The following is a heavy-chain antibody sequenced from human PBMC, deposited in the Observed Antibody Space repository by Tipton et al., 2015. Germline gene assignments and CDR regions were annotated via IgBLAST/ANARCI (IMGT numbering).Heavy chain of an antibody. Sequence: QSGAEVKKPGASVKVSCKASGYTFTDFYLHWVRQAPGQGLEWLGSINPRGGGTNYAQRFQGRVTLTRETSTNTVYMELRSLTSEDTAVYYCARELVDVAPPGAFDFWGQGTPVTVSS. D-gene: IGHD5-24*01. J-gene: IGHJ4*02. CDR3: ARELVDVAPPGAFDF. CDR2: INPRGGGT. V-gene: IGHV1-46*03. CDR1: GYTFTDFY.